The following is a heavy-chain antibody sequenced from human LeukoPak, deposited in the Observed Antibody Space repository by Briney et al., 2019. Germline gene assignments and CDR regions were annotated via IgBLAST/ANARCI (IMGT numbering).Heavy chain of an antibody. Sequence: PGGSLRLSCAASGFTVSSNYMSWVRQAPGKGLEWVSVIYSGGSAYYADSVKGRFTISRDNSKNTLYLQMNSLRAEDTAVYYCACTERRGYSYGYVLSLWGQGTLVTVSS. V-gene: IGHV3-53*01. CDR2: IYSGGSA. D-gene: IGHD5-18*01. J-gene: IGHJ4*02. CDR1: GFTVSSNY. CDR3: ACTERRGYSYGYVLSL.